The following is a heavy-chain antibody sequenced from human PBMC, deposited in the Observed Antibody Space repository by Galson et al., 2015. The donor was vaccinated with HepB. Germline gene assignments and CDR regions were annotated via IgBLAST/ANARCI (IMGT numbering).Heavy chain of an antibody. J-gene: IGHJ4*02. D-gene: IGHD3-3*01. CDR2: ISGSGGST. V-gene: IGHV3-23*01. CDR3: AKVTIFGVVIYYFDY. Sequence: SLRLSCAASGSTFSSYAMSWVRQAPGKGLEWVSAISGSGGSTYYADSVKGRFTISRDNSKNTLYLQMNSLRAEDPAVYYCAKVTIFGVVIYYFDYWGQGTLVTVSS. CDR1: GSTFSSYA.